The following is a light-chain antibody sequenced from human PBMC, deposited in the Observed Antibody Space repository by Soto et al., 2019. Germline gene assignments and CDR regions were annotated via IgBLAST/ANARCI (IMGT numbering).Light chain of an antibody. CDR3: QQLNNYPLT. Sequence: EIVLTQSPSTLSVSPGERATLSCRASQSVSSYLAWYQQKPGQAPRLLIYAASTWPSAIPARFSGSGSGTDFTLTISSLQPEDFAVYYCQQLNNYPLTFGQGTKVEVK. CDR1: QSVSSY. V-gene: IGKV3-11*01. J-gene: IGKJ1*01. CDR2: AAS.